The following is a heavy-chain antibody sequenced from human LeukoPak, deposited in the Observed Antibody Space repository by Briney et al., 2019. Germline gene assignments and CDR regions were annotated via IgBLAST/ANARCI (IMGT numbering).Heavy chain of an antibody. CDR2: ISSSGSTI. CDR1: GFTFSDYY. Sequence: GGSLRLSCAASGFTFSDYYMSWIRQAPGKGLEWVSYISSSGSTIYYADSVKGRFTISRDNAKNSLYLQMNSLRAEDTAVYHCARVTGYGSGTRFDPWGQGTLVTVSS. D-gene: IGHD3-10*01. CDR3: ARVTGYGSGTRFDP. V-gene: IGHV3-11*01. J-gene: IGHJ5*02.